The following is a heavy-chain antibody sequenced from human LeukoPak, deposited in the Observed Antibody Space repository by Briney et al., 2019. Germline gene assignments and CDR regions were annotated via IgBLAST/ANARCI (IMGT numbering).Heavy chain of an antibody. D-gene: IGHD2-2*01. CDR3: ARVWGYCSSTSCSYFDY. V-gene: IGHV1-2*02. CDR2: INPNSGGT. CDR1: GYTFTGSY. Sequence: ASVKVSCKASGYTFTGSYMHWVRQAPGQGLEWMGWINPNSGGTNYAQKFQGRVTMTRDTSISTAYMELSRLRSDDTAVYYCARVWGYCSSTSCSYFDYWGQGTLVTVSS. J-gene: IGHJ4*02.